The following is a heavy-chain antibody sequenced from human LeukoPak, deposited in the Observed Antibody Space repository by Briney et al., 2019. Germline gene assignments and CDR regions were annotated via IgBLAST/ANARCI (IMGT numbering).Heavy chain of an antibody. CDR1: GFTFTSSA. J-gene: IGHJ4*02. V-gene: IGHV1-58*01. CDR3: ARGGSRVTTINILDY. CDR2: IRVYNGNT. D-gene: IGHD5-24*01. Sequence: ASVKVSCKASGFTFTSSAVQWLRQARGQRLEWIGWIRVYNGNTNYAQKFKGRVTMTTDTSTNTAYMELRSLGSDDTAVYYCARGGSRVTTINILDYWGQGTLVTVSS.